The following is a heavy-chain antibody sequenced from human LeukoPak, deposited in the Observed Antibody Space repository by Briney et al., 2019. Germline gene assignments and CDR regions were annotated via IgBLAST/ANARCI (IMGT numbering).Heavy chain of an antibody. CDR3: ARENRITMIVVVTDNWFDP. Sequence: ASVKVSCKASGYTFTSYGISWVRQAPGQGLEWMGWISAYNGNTNYAQKLQGRVTMTTDTSTSTAYMELRSLRSDDTAVYYCARENRITMIVVVTDNWFDPWGQGTLVTVPS. J-gene: IGHJ5*02. V-gene: IGHV1-18*01. CDR2: ISAYNGNT. D-gene: IGHD3-22*01. CDR1: GYTFTSYG.